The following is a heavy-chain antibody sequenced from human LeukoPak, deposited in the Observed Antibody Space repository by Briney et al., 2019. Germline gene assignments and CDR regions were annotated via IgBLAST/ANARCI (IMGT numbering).Heavy chain of an antibody. J-gene: IGHJ4*02. V-gene: IGHV4-59*02. CDR2: IYYSGST. CDR3: ARVVGCSGDSCYGYFDY. D-gene: IGHD2-15*01. CDR1: GGSVSNYY. Sequence: PSETLSLTCTVSGGSVSNYYWSCIRQPPGKGLEWIGYIYYSGSTNYNPSLKSRVTISVDTSKNQFSLKLNSVTAADTAVYYCARVVGCSGDSCYGYFDYWGQGTLVTVSS.